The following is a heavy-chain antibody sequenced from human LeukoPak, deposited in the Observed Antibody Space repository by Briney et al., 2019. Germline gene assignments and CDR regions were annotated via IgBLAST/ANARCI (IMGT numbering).Heavy chain of an antibody. V-gene: IGHV1-2*02. Sequence: ASVTVSCKASGYTFTGYDMHWVRQAPGQGLEWMGWNNPNSGGTNYAQKFQGRVTMTRDTSISTAYMELSRLRSDATAVYYCARVSAVGATTDYWGQGTLVTVSS. CDR2: NNPNSGGT. J-gene: IGHJ4*02. D-gene: IGHD1-26*01. CDR1: GYTFTGYD. CDR3: ARVSAVGATTDY.